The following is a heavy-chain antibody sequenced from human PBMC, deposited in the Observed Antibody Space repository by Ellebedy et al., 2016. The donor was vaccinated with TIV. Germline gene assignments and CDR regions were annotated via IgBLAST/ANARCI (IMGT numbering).Heavy chain of an antibody. V-gene: IGHV1-2*04. CDR1: GYTFTGYY. J-gene: IGHJ5*02. Sequence: AASVKVSCKASGYTFTGYYMHWVRQAPGQGLEWMGWINPNSGGTNYAQKFQGWVTMTRDTSISTAYMELSRLRSDDTAVYYCARAPRRGYSYVISNWFDPWGQGTLVTVSS. CDR2: INPNSGGT. CDR3: ARAPRRGYSYVISNWFDP. D-gene: IGHD5-18*01.